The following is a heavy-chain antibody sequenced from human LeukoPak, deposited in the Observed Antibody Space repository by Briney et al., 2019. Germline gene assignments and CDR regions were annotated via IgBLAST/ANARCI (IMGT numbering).Heavy chain of an antibody. CDR1: GFTFSTYF. CDR3: ARDQGYTTSWYDY. V-gene: IGHV3-48*03. CDR2: INSGGSTV. D-gene: IGHD6-13*01. Sequence: GGSLRLSCAASGFTFSTYFMHWVRQAPGKGLEWVSYINSGGSTVYYADSVKGRFTVSRDNAKNSLYLQLNSLRAEDTAIYYCARDQGYTTSWYDYWGQGTLVTVSS. J-gene: IGHJ4*02.